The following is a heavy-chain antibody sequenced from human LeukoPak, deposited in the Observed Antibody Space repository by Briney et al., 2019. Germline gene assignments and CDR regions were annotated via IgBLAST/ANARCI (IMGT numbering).Heavy chain of an antibody. CDR1: GFTFSSYE. V-gene: IGHV3-48*03. CDR3: ARAFGDFWSGYYPSYYNYYMDV. J-gene: IGHJ6*03. D-gene: IGHD3-3*01. Sequence: GGSLRLSCAASGFTFSSYEMNWARQAPGKGLEWVSYISSSGSTIYYADSVKGRFTISRDNAKNSLYLQMNSLRAEDTAVYHCARAFGDFWSGYYPSYYNYYMDVWGKGTTVTVSS. CDR2: ISSSGSTI.